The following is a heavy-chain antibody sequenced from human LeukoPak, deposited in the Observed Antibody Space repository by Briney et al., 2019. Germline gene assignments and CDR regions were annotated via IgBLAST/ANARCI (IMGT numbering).Heavy chain of an antibody. CDR2: IYYSGST. V-gene: IGHV4-59*01. Sequence: SETPSLTCAVYGGSFSGYYWSWIRQPPGKGLEWIGYIYYSGSTNYSPSLKSRVTISVDTSKNQFSLKLSSVTAADTAVYYCAREGNWNGPGYFDYWGQGTLVTVSS. CDR3: AREGNWNGPGYFDY. CDR1: GGSFSGYY. J-gene: IGHJ4*02. D-gene: IGHD1-1*01.